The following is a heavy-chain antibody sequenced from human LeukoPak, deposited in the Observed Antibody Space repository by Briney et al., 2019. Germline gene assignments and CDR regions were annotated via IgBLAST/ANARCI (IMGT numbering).Heavy chain of an antibody. Sequence: GGSLRLSCAASGFTFSSYEMNWVRQAPGKGLGWVSSISSSSIYIYYADSMRGRFTISRDNAKNSLYLQMNSLRAEDTAVYYCASLAGIVADNWFDPWGQGTLVTVSS. J-gene: IGHJ5*02. D-gene: IGHD6-25*01. V-gene: IGHV3-21*01. CDR1: GFTFSSYE. CDR2: ISSSSIYI. CDR3: ASLAGIVADNWFDP.